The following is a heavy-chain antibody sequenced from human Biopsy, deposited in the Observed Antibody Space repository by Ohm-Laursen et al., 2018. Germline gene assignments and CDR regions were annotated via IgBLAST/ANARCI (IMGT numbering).Heavy chain of an antibody. CDR1: GFTFTGFS. Sequence: SLRLSCAASGFTFTGFSMNWVRQAPGKGLEWVSSISARGNHIYYTDSVKGRFTVSRDNGKNSVYLQMSSLRVEDTAVYYCARDGEAKYCKHGVCPSDFWGQGTLVTVSS. V-gene: IGHV3-21*01. CDR3: ARDGEAKYCKHGVCPSDF. J-gene: IGHJ4*02. D-gene: IGHD2-8*01. CDR2: ISARGNHI.